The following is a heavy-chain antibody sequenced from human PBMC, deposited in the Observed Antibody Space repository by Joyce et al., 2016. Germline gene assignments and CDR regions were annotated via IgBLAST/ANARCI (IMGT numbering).Heavy chain of an antibody. CDR2: IWYDGNKK. Sequence: QVQLVESGGGVVQPGKSLRLSCAASGFAFSHCGMHWVRQAPGKGLEWVAVIWYDGNKKYYGDSVKGRFTISRDNSNNTLYLQMNRLRAEDTAVYYCARDSKNGDAVLPLDLWGQGTLVTVSS. J-gene: IGHJ5*02. CDR3: ARDSKNGDAVLPLDL. D-gene: IGHD4-17*01. V-gene: IGHV3-33*01. CDR1: GFAFSHCG.